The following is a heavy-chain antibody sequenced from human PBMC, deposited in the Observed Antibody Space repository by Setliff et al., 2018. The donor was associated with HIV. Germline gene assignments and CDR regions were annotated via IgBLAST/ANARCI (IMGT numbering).Heavy chain of an antibody. J-gene: IGHJ4*02. CDR1: GFTFSDYG. D-gene: IGHD6-19*01. Sequence: GGSLRLSCEASGFTFSDYGMHWVRQAPGKGLEWVTFIRNDASNTYYADSVKGRFTISRDSPKNTLYLQMDSLRTEDTAVYYCAKTQGWHLINYWGPGTLVTVSS. CDR2: IRNDASNT. V-gene: IGHV3-30*02. CDR3: AKTQGWHLINY.